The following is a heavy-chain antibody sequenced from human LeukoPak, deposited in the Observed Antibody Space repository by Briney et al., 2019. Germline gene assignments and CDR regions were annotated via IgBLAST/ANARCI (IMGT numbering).Heavy chain of an antibody. V-gene: IGHV1-18*01. D-gene: IGHD3-3*01. CDR1: GYTFTSYG. CDR3: ARHGHDTDNYEAHFDY. Sequence: ASVKVSCKASGYTFTSYGISWVRQAPGQGLEWMGWISAYNGNTNYAQKLQGRVTMTTDTSTSTAYMELRSLRSDDTAVYYCARHGHDTDNYEAHFDYWGQGTLVTVSS. J-gene: IGHJ4*02. CDR2: ISAYNGNT.